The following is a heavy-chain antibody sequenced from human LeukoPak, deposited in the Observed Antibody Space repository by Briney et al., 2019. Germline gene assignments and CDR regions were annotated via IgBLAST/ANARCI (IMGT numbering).Heavy chain of an antibody. Sequence: SETLSLTCAVYGGSFSGYYWSWIRQPPGKGLEWIGEINHSGSTNYNPSLKSRVTISVDTSKNQFSLKLSSVTAADTAVYYCARRSSYRRSAIVVVTAGADPWGQGTLVTVSS. D-gene: IGHD2-21*02. J-gene: IGHJ5*02. CDR1: GGSFSGYY. CDR2: INHSGST. V-gene: IGHV4-34*01. CDR3: ARRSSYRRSAIVVVTAGADP.